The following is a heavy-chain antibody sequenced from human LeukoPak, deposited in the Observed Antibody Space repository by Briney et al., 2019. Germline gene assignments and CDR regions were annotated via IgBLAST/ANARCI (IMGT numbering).Heavy chain of an antibody. J-gene: IGHJ4*02. CDR2: ISGSGGST. CDR1: GFTFSSYA. V-gene: IGHV3-23*01. CDR3: AKDRVAVVGIDY. D-gene: IGHD6-13*01. Sequence: GGSLRLSCAASGFTFSSYAMSWVRQPPGKELEWVSAISGSGGSTYYAGSVKGRFTISRDNSKNTLYLQMNSLRAEDTAVYYCAKDRVAVVGIDYWGQGTLVTVSS.